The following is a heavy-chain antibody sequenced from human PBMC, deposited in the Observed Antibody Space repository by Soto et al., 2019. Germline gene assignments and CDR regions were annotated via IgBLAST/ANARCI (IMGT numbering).Heavy chain of an antibody. CDR3: ARDPYDTSDRSDY. J-gene: IGHJ4*02. CDR1: GFTFSSYA. CDR2: IYSGGTT. V-gene: IGHV3-53*01. D-gene: IGHD3-22*01. Sequence: GGSLRLSCAASGFTFSSYAMSWVRQAPGKGLEWVSVIYSGGTTYYADSVKGRFTISRDNSKNTLYLQMNSLRAEDTAVYYCARDPYDTSDRSDYWGQGTLVTVSS.